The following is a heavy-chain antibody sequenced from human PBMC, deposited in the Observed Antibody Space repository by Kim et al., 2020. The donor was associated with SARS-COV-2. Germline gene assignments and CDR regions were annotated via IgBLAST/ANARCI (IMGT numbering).Heavy chain of an antibody. CDR2: T. CDR3: AKDLGGDHYFDH. Sequence: TFFAASVQGRFTISRDNSKKTVSLQMNSLRVEDTAVYFCAKDLGGDHYFDHWGQGTLVTVSS. D-gene: IGHD3-10*01. V-gene: IGHV3-23*03. J-gene: IGHJ4*02.